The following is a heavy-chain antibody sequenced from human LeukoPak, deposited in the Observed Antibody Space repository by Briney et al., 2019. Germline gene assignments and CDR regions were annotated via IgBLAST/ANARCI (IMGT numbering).Heavy chain of an antibody. V-gene: IGHV4-61*02. CDR1: GNSISSGDYC. D-gene: IGHD3-22*01. Sequence: SETLSLTCTVSGNSISSGDYCWSWIRQPAGKGLAWIGRIYTSGSTTYNPSLKSRVTISGDTSENQFSLRLSSVTAADTAVYYCARASYSYDISGWVPFDYWGQGTLVTVSS. J-gene: IGHJ4*02. CDR3: ARASYSYDISGWVPFDY. CDR2: IYTSGST.